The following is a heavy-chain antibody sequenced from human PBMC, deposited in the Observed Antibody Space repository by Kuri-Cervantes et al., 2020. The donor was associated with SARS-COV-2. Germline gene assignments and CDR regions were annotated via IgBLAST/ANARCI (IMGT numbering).Heavy chain of an antibody. D-gene: IGHD3-9*01. J-gene: IGHJ4*02. Sequence: GESLKISCSASGFTFSSYAMHWVRQAPGKGLEYVSAISSNGGSTYYADSVKGRFTISRDNSKNTLYLQMNSLRAEDTAVYYCAKWAVYDIPRGYFDYWGQGTLVTVSS. CDR2: ISSNGGST. CDR1: GFTFSSYA. V-gene: IGHV3-64*04. CDR3: AKWAVYDIPRGYFDY.